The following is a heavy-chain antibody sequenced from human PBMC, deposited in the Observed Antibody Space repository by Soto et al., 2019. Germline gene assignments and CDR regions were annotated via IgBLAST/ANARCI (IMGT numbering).Heavy chain of an antibody. Sequence: GGSLRLSCAASGFTFSSYAMSWVRQAPGKGLEWVSAISGSGGSTYYADSVKGRFTISRDNSKNTLYLQMNSLRAEDTAVYYCAKVTWNYGTLYYFDYWGQGTLVTVSS. J-gene: IGHJ4*02. D-gene: IGHD1-7*01. CDR3: AKVTWNYGTLYYFDY. V-gene: IGHV3-23*01. CDR1: GFTFSSYA. CDR2: ISGSGGST.